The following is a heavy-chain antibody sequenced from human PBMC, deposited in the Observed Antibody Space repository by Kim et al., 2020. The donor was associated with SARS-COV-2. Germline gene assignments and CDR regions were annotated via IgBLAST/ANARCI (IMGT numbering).Heavy chain of an antibody. CDR1: GDSITSISYY. J-gene: IGHJ5*01. Sequence: SETLSLTCTVSGDSITSISYYWGWIRQPPGKGLEWIGSTYHRGSTFYNRSLKSRVTMSVDTAKTQFSLKLSSVTAADTAVYYCVRDSAPVGYGTIDAWG. CDR2: TYHRGST. CDR3: VRDSAPVGYGTIDA. V-gene: IGHV4-39*02. D-gene: IGHD5-12*01.